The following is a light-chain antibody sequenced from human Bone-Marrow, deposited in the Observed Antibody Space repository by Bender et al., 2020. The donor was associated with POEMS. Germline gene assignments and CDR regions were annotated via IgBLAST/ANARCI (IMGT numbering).Light chain of an antibody. CDR1: SSNFGNNA. CDR3: SSWDDSLNGWV. V-gene: IGLV1-44*01. Sequence: QSVLTQPPSASGTPGQSVTISCSGTSSNFGNNAANWYQHVPGTAPKLLIYSNNQRPSAVPDRFSASTSGTSASLAISGLHSDDEADYCCSSWDDSLNGWVFGGGTKLTVL. J-gene: IGLJ3*02. CDR2: SNN.